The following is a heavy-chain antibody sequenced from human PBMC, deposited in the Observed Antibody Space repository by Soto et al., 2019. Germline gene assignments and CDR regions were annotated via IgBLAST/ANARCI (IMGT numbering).Heavy chain of an antibody. Sequence: EVQLLESGGGLVQPGGSLRLSCAASGFTFSSYAMSWVRQAPGKGLEWVSAISGSGGSTYYADSVKGRFTISRDNSKNTLYLQMNSLRAEDTAVYYWAKRVSKAPFEEVVLRFLEWLLGALDYWGQGTLVTVSS. CDR2: ISGSGGST. CDR3: AKRVSKAPFEEVVLRFLEWLLGALDY. J-gene: IGHJ4*02. D-gene: IGHD3-3*01. V-gene: IGHV3-23*01. CDR1: GFTFSSYA.